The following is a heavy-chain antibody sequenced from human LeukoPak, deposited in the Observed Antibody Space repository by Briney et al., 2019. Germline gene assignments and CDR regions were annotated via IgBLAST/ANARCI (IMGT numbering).Heavy chain of an antibody. CDR2: IYSGGST. V-gene: IGHV3-53*01. J-gene: IGHJ4*02. Sequence: PGGSLRLSCAASGFTVSSNYMSWVRQAPGKGLEWVSVIYSGGSTYYADSVKGRFTISRDNSKNTLYLQMNSLRAEDTAVYYCASYYYDSSGYLLFDYRGQGTLVTVSS. CDR3: ASYYYDSSGYLLFDY. D-gene: IGHD3-22*01. CDR1: GFTVSSNY.